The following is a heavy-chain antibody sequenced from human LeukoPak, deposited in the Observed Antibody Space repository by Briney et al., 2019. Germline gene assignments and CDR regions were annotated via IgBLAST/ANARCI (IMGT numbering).Heavy chain of an antibody. D-gene: IGHD5-12*01. Sequence: PSETLSLTCTVSGYSISSGYYWGWIRQPPGKGLEWIGSIYHSGSTYYNPSLKSRVTISVDTSKNQFSLKLSSVTAADTAVYYCARVLVATVSYYYYYMDVWGKGTTVTVSS. V-gene: IGHV4-38-2*02. CDR2: IYHSGST. CDR3: ARVLVATVSYYYYYMDV. J-gene: IGHJ6*03. CDR1: GYSISSGYY.